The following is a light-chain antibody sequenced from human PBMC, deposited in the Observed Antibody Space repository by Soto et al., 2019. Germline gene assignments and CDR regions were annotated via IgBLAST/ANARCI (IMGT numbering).Light chain of an antibody. CDR3: QQYNNWPFT. CDR2: GAS. CDR1: QSVSSSY. V-gene: IGKV3-15*01. Sequence: EIVLTQSPGTLSLSPGERATLSCRASQSVSSSYLAWYQQKPGQAPRLLIYGASTRATGIPARFSGSGSGTESTLTISSLQSEDFEVYYCQQYNNWPFTFGPGTKVDIK. J-gene: IGKJ3*01.